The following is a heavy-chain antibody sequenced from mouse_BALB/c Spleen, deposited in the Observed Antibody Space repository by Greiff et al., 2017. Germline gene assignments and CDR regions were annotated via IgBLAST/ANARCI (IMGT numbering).Heavy chain of an antibody. V-gene: IGHV1S132*01. CDR3: ARGDGNYWFAY. D-gene: IGHD2-1*01. Sequence: QVQLQQSGAELVKPGASVKLSCKTSGYTFTSYWIQWVKQRPGQGLGWIGEIFPGTGTTYYNEKFKGKATLTIDTSSSTAYMQLSSLTSEDSAVYLCARGDGNYWFAYGGHGTLFTVSA. CDR1: GYTFTSYW. CDR2: IFPGTGTT. J-gene: IGHJ3*01.